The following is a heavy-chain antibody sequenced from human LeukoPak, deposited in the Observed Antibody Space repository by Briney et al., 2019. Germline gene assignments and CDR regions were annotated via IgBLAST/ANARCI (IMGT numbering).Heavy chain of an antibody. CDR2: ISSSSSYI. Sequence: GGSLRLSCAASGFTFSSYSMNWVRQAPGKGLEWVSSISSSSSYIYYADSVKGRFTISRDNAKNSLYLQMNSLRAEDTAVYYCARDLIDQNWFDPWGQGTLVTVSS. D-gene: IGHD2-8*01. CDR3: ARDLIDQNWFDP. V-gene: IGHV3-21*01. J-gene: IGHJ5*02. CDR1: GFTFSSYS.